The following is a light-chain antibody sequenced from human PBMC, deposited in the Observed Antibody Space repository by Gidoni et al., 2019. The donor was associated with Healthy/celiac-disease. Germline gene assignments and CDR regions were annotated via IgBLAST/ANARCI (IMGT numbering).Light chain of an antibody. V-gene: IGKV1-39*01. CDR3: QQSYSTPYT. CDR1: QSSSSY. CDR2: AAS. Sequence: DIQMNQSPSSLSASVVDRVTITCRASQSSSSYLNWYQQKPGKAPKLLIYAASSLQSGVPSRFSGSGSGTDFTLTISSLEPEDFATYYCQQSYSTPYTFGQGTKLEIK. J-gene: IGKJ2*01.